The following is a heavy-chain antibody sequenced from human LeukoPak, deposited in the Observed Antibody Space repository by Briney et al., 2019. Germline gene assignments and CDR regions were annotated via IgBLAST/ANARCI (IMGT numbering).Heavy chain of an antibody. J-gene: IGHJ3*02. V-gene: IGHV1-2*04. D-gene: IGHD6-13*01. CDR1: GYTFTGYY. Sequence: ASVKVSCKASGYTFTGYYMHWVRQAPGQGLEWMGWINPNSGGTNYAQKFQDWVTMTRDTSISTAYMELSRLRSDDMAVYYCAREGYSSSLHIWGQGTMVTVSS. CDR2: INPNSGGT. CDR3: AREGYSSSLHI.